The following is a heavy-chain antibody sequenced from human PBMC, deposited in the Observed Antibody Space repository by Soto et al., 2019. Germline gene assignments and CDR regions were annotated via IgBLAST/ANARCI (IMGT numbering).Heavy chain of an antibody. D-gene: IGHD3-9*01. CDR2: MDPNSGNT. Sequence: ASVKVSCKASGYTFTSYDINWVRQATGQGLEWMGWMDPNSGNTGYAQKFQGRVTMTRNTSISTAYMELSSLRSEDTAVYYCARGLGRNYDILTGYSWFDPWGQGTLVTVSS. J-gene: IGHJ5*02. CDR3: ARGLGRNYDILTGYSWFDP. V-gene: IGHV1-8*01. CDR1: GYTFTSYD.